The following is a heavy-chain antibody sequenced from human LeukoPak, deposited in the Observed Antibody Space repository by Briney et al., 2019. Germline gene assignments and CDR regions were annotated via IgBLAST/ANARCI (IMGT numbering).Heavy chain of an antibody. CDR3: ARDLILADRRDGYNPNRVVHVYYYYGMDV. J-gene: IGHJ6*02. V-gene: IGHV4-4*07. Sequence: SETLSLTCTVSGGSISSYYWSRIRQPAGKGLEWIGRIYTSGSTNYNPSLKSRVTMSVDTSKNQFSLKLSSVTAADTAVYYCARDLILADRRDGYNPNRVVHVYYYYGMDVWGQGTTVTVSS. D-gene: IGHD5-24*01. CDR1: GGSISSYY. CDR2: IYTSGST.